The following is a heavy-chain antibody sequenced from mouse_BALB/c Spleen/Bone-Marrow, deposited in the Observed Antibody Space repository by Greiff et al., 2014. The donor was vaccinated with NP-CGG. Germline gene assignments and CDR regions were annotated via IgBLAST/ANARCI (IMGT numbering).Heavy chain of an antibody. J-gene: IGHJ2*01. CDR3: ARDYNGYFDY. V-gene: IGHV7-3*02. CDR2: IRTKPSGYTT. CDR1: GFTFTDYF. D-gene: IGHD6-1*01. Sequence: VQLQQSGGGLVQPGGSLRLSCTTSGFTFTDYFMTWVRQPPGKALEWLGFIRTKPSGYTTEYNPSVKGRFSISRDNSQGIFYLQMNTLRAEDSAIYYCARDYNGYFDYWGQGTTLTVSS.